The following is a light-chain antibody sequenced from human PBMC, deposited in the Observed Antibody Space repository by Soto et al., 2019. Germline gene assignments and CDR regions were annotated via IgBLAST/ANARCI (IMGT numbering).Light chain of an antibody. CDR1: SSDVGDYPY. V-gene: IGLV2-14*01. CDR2: EVT. Sequence: QSVLTQPASVSGSPGQSITISCTGTSSDVGDYPYVSWYQQHPGKVPKLIIYEVTNRPSGVSGRFSGSKSENTASLTISGLQAEDEADYYCSSYSRTNTLVFGSGTKLTV. J-gene: IGLJ6*01. CDR3: SSYSRTNTLV.